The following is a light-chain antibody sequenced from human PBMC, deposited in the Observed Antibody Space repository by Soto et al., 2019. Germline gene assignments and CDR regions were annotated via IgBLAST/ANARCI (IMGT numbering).Light chain of an antibody. CDR3: QVWDRSTYHVV. CDR1: KIGSKS. V-gene: IGLV3-21*04. J-gene: IGLJ2*01. Sequence: YELTQPPSVSVAPGKTATINCGGDKIGSKSVLWYQQKPGQAPVLVIFYDSDRPSGIPERFSGSNSGNTATLTISRVEDGDEADYYCQVWDRSTYHVVFGGGTKLTVL. CDR2: YDS.